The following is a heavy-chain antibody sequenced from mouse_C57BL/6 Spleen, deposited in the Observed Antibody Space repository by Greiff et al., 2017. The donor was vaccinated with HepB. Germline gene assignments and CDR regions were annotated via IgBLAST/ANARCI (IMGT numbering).Heavy chain of an antibody. CDR1: GFNIQDDY. D-gene: IGHD1-1*01. CDR2: IDPENGDT. V-gene: IGHV14-4*01. CDR3: TTGGYYYGSSYGFDY. J-gene: IGHJ2*01. Sequence: EVQLQQSGAELVRPGASVKLSCTASGFNIQDDYMHWVKQRPEQGLEWIGWIDPENGDTEYASKFQGKATITADTSSNTAYLQLSSLTSEDTAVYYCTTGGYYYGSSYGFDYWGQGTTLTVSS.